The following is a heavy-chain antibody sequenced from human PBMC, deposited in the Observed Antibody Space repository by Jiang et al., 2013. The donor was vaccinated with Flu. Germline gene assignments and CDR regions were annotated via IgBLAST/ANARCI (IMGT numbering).Heavy chain of an antibody. CDR1: GYTFTSYG. Sequence: GAEVKKPGASVKVSCKASGYTFTSYGISWVRQAPGQGLEWMGWISAYNGNTNYAQKLQGRVTMTTDTSTSTAYMELRSLRSDDTAVYYCARPYYYYYDSSGYNHPFDYWGQGTLVTVSS. CDR2: ISAYNGNT. V-gene: IGHV1-18*01. CDR3: ARPYYYYYDSSGYNHPFDY. J-gene: IGHJ4*02. D-gene: IGHD3-22*01.